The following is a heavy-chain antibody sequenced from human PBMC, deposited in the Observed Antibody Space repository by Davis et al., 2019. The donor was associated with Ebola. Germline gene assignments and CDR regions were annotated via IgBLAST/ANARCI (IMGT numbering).Heavy chain of an antibody. CDR1: GFTFNSYN. CDR3: AKEGIGSGWYSDFDY. D-gene: IGHD6-19*01. V-gene: IGHV3-23*01. J-gene: IGHJ4*02. Sequence: PGGSLRLSCAVSGFTFNSYNMNWFRQAPGKGLQWVASINGGGGSTYLADSVKGRFTISRDNSKNTLYLQMNSLRAEDTAVYYCAKEGIGSGWYSDFDYWGQGTLVTVSS. CDR2: INGGGGST.